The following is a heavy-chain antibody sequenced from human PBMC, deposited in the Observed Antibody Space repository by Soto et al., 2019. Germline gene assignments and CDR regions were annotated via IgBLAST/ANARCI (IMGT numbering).Heavy chain of an antibody. V-gene: IGHV1-3*01. J-gene: IGHJ6*02. CDR3: ARVGGVAKTQNPEYYYYGMDV. CDR1: GYTFTSYA. CDR2: INAGNGNT. D-gene: IGHD5-12*01. Sequence: QVQLVQSGAEVKKPGASVKVSCKASGYTFTSYAMHWVRQAPGQRLEWMGWINAGNGNTKYSQKFQGRVTITRDTAASTAYMELSSRISEDTAVYYCARVGGVAKTQNPEYYYYGMDVWGQGTTVTVSS.